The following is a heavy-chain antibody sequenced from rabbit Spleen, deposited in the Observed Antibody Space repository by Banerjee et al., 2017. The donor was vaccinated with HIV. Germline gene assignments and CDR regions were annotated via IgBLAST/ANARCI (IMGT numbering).Heavy chain of an antibody. D-gene: IGHD6-1*01. J-gene: IGHJ4*01. CDR3: ASAYSDVYFDL. Sequence: QEQLVESGGGLVKPGASLTLTCKASGFSFSSGYYMSWVRQAPGKGLEWIGCIGAGSGNTYYASWAKGRFTIAKTSSTTVTLQMTSLTAADTATYFCASAYSDVYFDLWGPGTLVTVS. CDR2: IGAGSGNT. V-gene: IGHV1S45*01. CDR1: GFSFSSGYY.